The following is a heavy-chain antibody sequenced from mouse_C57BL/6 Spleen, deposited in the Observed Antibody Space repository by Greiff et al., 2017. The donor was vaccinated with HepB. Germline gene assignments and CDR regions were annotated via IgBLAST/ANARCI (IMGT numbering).Heavy chain of an antibody. CDR1: GFNIKDYY. D-gene: IGHD2-4*01. J-gene: IGHJ4*01. CDR2: IDPEDGET. CDR3: PRDYDGGDAMDY. V-gene: IGHV14-2*01. Sequence: EVKLVESGAELVKPGASVKLSCTASGFNIKDYYMHWVKQRTEQGLEWIGRIDPEDGETKYAPKFQGKATITADTSSNTAYLQLSSLTSEDTAVYYCPRDYDGGDAMDYWGQGTSVTVSS.